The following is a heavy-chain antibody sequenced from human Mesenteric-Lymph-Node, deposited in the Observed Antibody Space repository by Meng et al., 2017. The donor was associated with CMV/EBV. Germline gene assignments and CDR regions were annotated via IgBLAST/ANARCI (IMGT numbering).Heavy chain of an antibody. CDR2: IYDSGTT. V-gene: IGHV4-30-4*08. J-gene: IGHJ5*02. Sequence: ISGGVDYWCWLRKSPGKGLEWIGYIYDSGTTYYNPSLKSRVTMSVDTSKNHFSLKLSSVTAADTAVYHCAGEAAIFAVPPGMNWFDPWGQGTLVTVSS. CDR3: AGEAAIFAVPPGMNWFDP. D-gene: IGHD3-3*01. CDR1: ISGGVDY.